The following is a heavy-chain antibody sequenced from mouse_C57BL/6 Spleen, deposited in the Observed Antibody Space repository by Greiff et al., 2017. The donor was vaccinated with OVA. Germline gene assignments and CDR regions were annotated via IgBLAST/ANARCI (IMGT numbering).Heavy chain of an antibody. D-gene: IGHD2-5*01. J-gene: IGHJ4*01. Sequence: EVQRVESGGGLVQPKGSLKLSCAASGFSFNTYAMNWVRQAPGKGLEWVARIRSKSNNYATYYADSVKDRFTISRDDSESMLYLQMNNLKTEDTAMYYCVRQGYSNFDYYAMDYWGQGTSVTVSS. CDR3: VRQGYSNFDYYAMDY. CDR2: IRSKSNNYAT. V-gene: IGHV10-1*01. CDR1: GFSFNTYA.